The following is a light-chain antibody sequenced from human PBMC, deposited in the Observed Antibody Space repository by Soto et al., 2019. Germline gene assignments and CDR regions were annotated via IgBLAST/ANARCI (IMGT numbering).Light chain of an antibody. CDR2: GSS. CDR1: QSVSTN. V-gene: IGKV3-15*01. CDR3: LQDNDWPLST. J-gene: IGKJ5*01. Sequence: MVPTHSPDTLSVSPGERAILYGRSSQSVSTNLAWYQQKLGQAPRVLIYGSSSRATGVPARFSGSGSGTEFTLTISSLQSEDSGIYYCLQDNDWPLSTFGQGTRLEIK.